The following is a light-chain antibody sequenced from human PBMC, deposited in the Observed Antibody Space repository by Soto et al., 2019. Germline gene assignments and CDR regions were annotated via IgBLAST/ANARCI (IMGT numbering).Light chain of an antibody. CDR3: TSQTRSSTCA. CDR1: SSDVGGYNF. V-gene: IGLV2-14*01. CDR2: DVS. Sequence: QCALTQPASGSGAAVGGIASSCTGTSSDVGGYNFVSWYQQHPHKAPKLMISDVSNRPSGVSNRFSGSKSGNTASLTISGLQAEDKADYDFTSQTRSSTCAVVTGTKVTVL. J-gene: IGLJ1*01.